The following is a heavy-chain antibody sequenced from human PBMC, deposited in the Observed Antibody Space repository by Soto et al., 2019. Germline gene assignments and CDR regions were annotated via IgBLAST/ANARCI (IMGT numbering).Heavy chain of an antibody. V-gene: IGHV3-23*01. D-gene: IGHD4-17*01. CDR2: ISGSGGST. CDR3: ANVPTVTVLHLTPFDY. Sequence: GGSLRLSCAASGFTFSSYAMSWVRQAPGKGLEWVSAISGSGGSTYYADSVKGRFTISRDNSKNTLYLQMNSLRAEDTAVYYCANVPTVTVLHLTPFDYWGQGTLVTVSS. CDR1: GFTFSSYA. J-gene: IGHJ4*02.